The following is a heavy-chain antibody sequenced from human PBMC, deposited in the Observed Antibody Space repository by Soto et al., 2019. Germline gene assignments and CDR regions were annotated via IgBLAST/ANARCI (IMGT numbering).Heavy chain of an antibody. V-gene: IGHV1-18*01. Sequence: ASVKVSCKASGYTFTSSGISWVRQAPGQGLEWMGWISTDNGNTNYAQHLQGRVSMTTDTSTSTAYMELRSLRSDDTAVYYCARDQGYSGYESLTDAFDIWGQGTMVTVSS. CDR1: GYTFTSSG. D-gene: IGHD5-12*01. CDR3: ARDQGYSGYESLTDAFDI. J-gene: IGHJ3*02. CDR2: ISTDNGNT.